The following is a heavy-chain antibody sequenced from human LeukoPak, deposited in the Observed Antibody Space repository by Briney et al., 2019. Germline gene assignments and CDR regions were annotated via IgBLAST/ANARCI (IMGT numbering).Heavy chain of an antibody. CDR1: GGSISSYY. CDR2: IYTSGST. D-gene: IGHD4-17*01. V-gene: IGHV4-4*07. Sequence: SETLSLTCTVSGGSISSYYWSWIRQPPGKGLEWIGRIYTSGSTNYNPSLKSRVTMSVDTSKNQFSLKLSSVTAADTAVYYCAREGPYGDYFDYFDYWGQGTLVTVSS. CDR3: AREGPYGDYFDYFDY. J-gene: IGHJ4*02.